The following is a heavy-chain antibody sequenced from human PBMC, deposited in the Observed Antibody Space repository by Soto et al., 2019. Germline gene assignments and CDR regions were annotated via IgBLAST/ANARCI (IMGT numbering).Heavy chain of an antibody. CDR3: AKDRLGGGFNY. Sequence: GXSXRLSCAASGFTFGNYAMRWVRQAPGKGLEWVYIXSATDXTPYYKDSVKXXFTISRDXXRNKVYLQMDSLRADDTAVYYCAKDRLGGGFNYWGQGTLATVSS. V-gene: IGHV3-23*01. CDR2: XSATDXTP. CDR1: GFTFGNYA. J-gene: IGHJ4*02. D-gene: IGHD3-16*01.